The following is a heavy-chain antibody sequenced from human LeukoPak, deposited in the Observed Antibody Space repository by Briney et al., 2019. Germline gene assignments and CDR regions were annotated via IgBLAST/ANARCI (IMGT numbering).Heavy chain of an antibody. D-gene: IGHD3-22*01. CDR1: GGSFSGYY. J-gene: IGHJ4*02. Sequence: PSETLSLTCAVYGGSFSGYYWSWIRQPPGNGLEWIGEINHSGSTNYNPSLKSRVTISVDTSKNQFSLKLSSVTAADTAVYYCARKGASSGYYWGPYFDYWGQGTLVTVSS. CDR2: INHSGST. V-gene: IGHV4-34*01. CDR3: ARKGASSGYYWGPYFDY.